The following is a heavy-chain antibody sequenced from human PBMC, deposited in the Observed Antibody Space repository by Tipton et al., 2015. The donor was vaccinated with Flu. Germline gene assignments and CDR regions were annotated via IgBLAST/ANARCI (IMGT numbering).Heavy chain of an antibody. J-gene: IGHJ6*02. V-gene: IGHV4-59*01. CDR2: IYYSGST. CDR1: GGSISSYF. Sequence: TLSLTCTVSGGSISSYFWSWIRQPPGKGLEWIGNIYYSGSTNYNPSLKSRVTISVDTSKNQSSLKLTSVSAADTAVYYCARVSNYYYGMDVWGQGTTVTVSS. D-gene: IGHD4-11*01. CDR3: ARVSNYYYGMDV.